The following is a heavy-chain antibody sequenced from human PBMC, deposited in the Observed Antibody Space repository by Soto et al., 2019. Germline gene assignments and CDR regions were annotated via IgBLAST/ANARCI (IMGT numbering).Heavy chain of an antibody. CDR3: AKTAAAGIGYYYGMDV. D-gene: IGHD6-13*01. J-gene: IGHJ6*02. CDR2: IYPGDSDT. CDR1: GYSFTSYW. V-gene: IGHV5-51*01. Sequence: GESLKISCKGSGYSFTSYWIGWVRQMPGKGLEWMGIIYPGDSDTRYSPSFQGQVTISADKSISTAYLQWSSLEASDTAMYYCAKTAAAGIGYYYGMDVWGQGTTVTVSS.